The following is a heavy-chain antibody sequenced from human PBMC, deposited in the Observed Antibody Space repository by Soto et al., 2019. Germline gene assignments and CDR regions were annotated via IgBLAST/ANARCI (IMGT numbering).Heavy chain of an antibody. CDR1: GFTFSSYA. Sequence: QVQLVESGGGVVQPGRSLRLSCAASGFTFSSYAMHWVRQAPGKGLEWVAVISYDRSNKYYADSVKGRFTISRDNSKNTLYLQMNSLRAEDTAVYYCAREPTYYDFWSGYVGIDYWGQGTLVTVSS. D-gene: IGHD3-3*01. CDR2: ISYDRSNK. V-gene: IGHV3-30-3*01. J-gene: IGHJ4*02. CDR3: AREPTYYDFWSGYVGIDY.